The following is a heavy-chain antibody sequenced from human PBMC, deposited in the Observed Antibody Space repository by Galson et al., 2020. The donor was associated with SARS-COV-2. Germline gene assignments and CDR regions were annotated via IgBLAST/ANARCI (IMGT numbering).Heavy chain of an antibody. Sequence: KMSGPTLVKPTQTLTLTCTFSGFSLSTSGVGVGWIRQPPGMALEWLALIYWDDDKRYSPSLKSRLTITKDTSKNQVVLTMTNMDPVDTATYYCTHHTNSCYDPTFEYWGQGTLVTVSS. CDR3: THHTNSCYDPTFEY. V-gene: IGHV2-5*02. J-gene: IGHJ4*02. CDR2: IYWDDDK. CDR1: GFSLSTSGVG. D-gene: IGHD5-12*01.